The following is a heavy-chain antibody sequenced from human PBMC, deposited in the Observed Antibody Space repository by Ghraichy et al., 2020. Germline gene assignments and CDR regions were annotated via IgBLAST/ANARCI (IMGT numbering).Heavy chain of an antibody. CDR3: ARDKSSSSWIDFDY. Sequence: LSLTCAASGFTFSSYSMNWVRQAPGKGLEWVSSISSSSSYIYYADSVKGRFTISRDNAKNSLYLQMNSLRAEDTAVYYCARDKSSSSWIDFDYWGQGTLVTVSS. D-gene: IGHD6-13*01. J-gene: IGHJ4*02. CDR1: GFTFSSYS. V-gene: IGHV3-21*01. CDR2: ISSSSSYI.